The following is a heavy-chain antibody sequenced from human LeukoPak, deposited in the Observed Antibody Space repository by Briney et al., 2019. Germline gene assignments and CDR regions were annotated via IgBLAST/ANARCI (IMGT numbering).Heavy chain of an antibody. CDR1: GFTFSSYG. V-gene: IGHV3-30*18. CDR2: ISYDGSNK. J-gene: IGHJ4*02. D-gene: IGHD3-3*01. CDR3: AKDGDTANFGY. Sequence: GRSLRLSCAASGFTFSSYGMHWVRQAPGKGLEWVAVISYDGSNKYYADSVKGQFTISRDNSKNTLYLQMNSLRAEDTAVYYCAKDGDTANFGYWGQGTLVTVSS.